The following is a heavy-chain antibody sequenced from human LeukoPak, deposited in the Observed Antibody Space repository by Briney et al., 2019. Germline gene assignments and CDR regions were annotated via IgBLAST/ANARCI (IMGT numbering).Heavy chain of an antibody. Sequence: QAGGSLRLSCAASGFTFSSYAMSWVRQAPGMGLELVSGISGSGGTTYYADSVKGRFTISRDNSKNTLYLQLNSLRAEDTAIYYCAKDLTYYYDSTGYYFDYWGQGTLVTVSS. V-gene: IGHV3-23*01. J-gene: IGHJ4*02. CDR3: AKDLTYYYDSTGYYFDY. CDR2: ISGSGGTT. CDR1: GFTFSSYA. D-gene: IGHD3-22*01.